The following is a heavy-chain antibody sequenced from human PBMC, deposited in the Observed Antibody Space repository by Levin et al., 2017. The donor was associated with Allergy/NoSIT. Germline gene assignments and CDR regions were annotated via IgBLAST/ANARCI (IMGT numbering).Heavy chain of an antibody. V-gene: IGHV4-39*01. CDR3: ARHGYYYYYMDV. Sequence: SQTLSLTCTVSGGSISSSSYYWGWIRQPPGKGLEWIGSIYYSGSTYYNPSLKSRVTISVDTSKNQFSMKMRSVTAADTAVYYCARHGYYYYYMDVWGKGTTVTVSS. CDR2: IYYSGST. J-gene: IGHJ6*03. CDR1: GGSISSSSYY.